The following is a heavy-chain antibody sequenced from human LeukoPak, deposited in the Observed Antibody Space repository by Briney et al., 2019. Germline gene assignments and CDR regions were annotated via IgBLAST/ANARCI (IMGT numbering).Heavy chain of an antibody. CDR2: IYYSGST. CDR1: GGSISSYY. CDR3: ARVATMDFDY. V-gene: IGHV4-59*12. D-gene: IGHD5-12*01. J-gene: IGHJ4*02. Sequence: SETLSLTCTVSGGSISSYYWSWIRQPPGKGLEWIGYIYYSGSTYYNPSLKSRVTISVDTSKNQFSLKLSSVTAADTAVYYCARVATMDFDYWGQGTLVTVSS.